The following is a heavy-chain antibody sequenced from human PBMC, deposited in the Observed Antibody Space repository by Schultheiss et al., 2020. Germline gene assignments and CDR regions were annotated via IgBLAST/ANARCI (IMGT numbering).Heavy chain of an antibody. D-gene: IGHD2-2*01. CDR2: INSDGSST. CDR3: ARGGRIVVVPAAIPYYYYGMDV. J-gene: IGHJ6*02. Sequence: GGSLRLSCAASGFTFSSYGMHWVRQAPGKGLEWVSRINSDGSSTSYADSAKGRFTISRDNAKNTLYLQMNSLRAEDTAVYYCARGGRIVVVPAAIPYYYYGMDVWGQGTTVTVSS. CDR1: GFTFSSYG. V-gene: IGHV3-74*01.